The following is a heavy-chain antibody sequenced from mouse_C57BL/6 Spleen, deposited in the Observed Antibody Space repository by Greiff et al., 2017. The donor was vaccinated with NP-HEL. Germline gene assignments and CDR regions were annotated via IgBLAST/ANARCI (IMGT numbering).Heavy chain of an antibody. D-gene: IGHD4-1*01. CDR2: ISYDGSN. Sequence: ESGPGLVKPTQSLSLTCSVTGYSITSGYYWNWIRQFPGNKLEWMGYISYDGSNNYNPSLKNRISITRDTSKNQFFLKLNSVTTEDTATYYCARDWDGDFDYWGQGTLSQSPQ. V-gene: IGHV3-6*01. CDR1: GYSITSGYY. CDR3: ARDWDGDFDY. J-gene: IGHJ2*01.